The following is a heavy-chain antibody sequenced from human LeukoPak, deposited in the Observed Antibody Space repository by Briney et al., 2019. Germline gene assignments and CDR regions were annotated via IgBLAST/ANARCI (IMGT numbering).Heavy chain of an antibody. J-gene: IGHJ4*02. CDR2: ISSSGSTI. D-gene: IGHD2-2*01. V-gene: IGHV3-48*04. Sequence: GGSLRLSCAASGFTFSSYAMSWVRQAPGKGLEWVSYISSSGSTIYYADSVKGRFTISRDNAKNSLYLQMNSLRAEDTAVYYCARIPYCSSTNCYPSDYWGQGTLVTVSS. CDR1: GFTFSSYA. CDR3: ARIPYCSSTNCYPSDY.